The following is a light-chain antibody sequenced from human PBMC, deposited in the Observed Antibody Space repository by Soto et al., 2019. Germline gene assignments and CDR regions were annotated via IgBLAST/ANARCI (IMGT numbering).Light chain of an antibody. CDR1: QRISTS. Sequence: DIQMTQSPSSLSAAVGDRVAITCRASQRISTSLNWYQQRPGKSPELLIYGASDLQSGAPSRFSGLGSGTGFTLIISNLQPEDFATYYCQQSYSMPLTFGGGTKVEIK. CDR2: GAS. CDR3: QQSYSMPLT. V-gene: IGKV1-39*01. J-gene: IGKJ4*01.